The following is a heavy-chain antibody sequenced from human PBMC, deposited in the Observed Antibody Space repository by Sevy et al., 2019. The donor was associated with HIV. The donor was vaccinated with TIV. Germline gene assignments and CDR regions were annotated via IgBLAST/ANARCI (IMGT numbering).Heavy chain of an antibody. V-gene: IGHV3-9*01. Sequence: GGSLRLSCAASGFTFDDYAMHWVRQAPGKGLEWVSGISWNSGSIGYADSVKGRFTISRDNARNSLYLEMNSLRPEDTAFYYCAKDRRDLFRDFVSWGQGTPVTVSS. CDR1: GFTFDDYA. CDR3: AKDRRDLFRDFVS. CDR2: ISWNSGSI. D-gene: IGHD2-21*01. J-gene: IGHJ5*02.